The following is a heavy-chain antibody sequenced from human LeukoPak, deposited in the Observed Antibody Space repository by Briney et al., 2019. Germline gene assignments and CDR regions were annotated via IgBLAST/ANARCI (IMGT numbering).Heavy chain of an antibody. V-gene: IGHV3-21*01. D-gene: IGHD3-22*01. CDR2: ISSSSSYI. CDR3: ARDTGYYYDSSGYYYDEVY. J-gene: IGHJ4*02. Sequence: PGGSLRLSCAASGFTFSSYSMNWVRQAPGKGLEWVSSISSSSSYIYYADSVKGRFTISRDNAKNSLYLQMNSLRAEDTAVYYCARDTGYYYDSSGYYYDEVYWGQGTLVTVSS. CDR1: GFTFSSYS.